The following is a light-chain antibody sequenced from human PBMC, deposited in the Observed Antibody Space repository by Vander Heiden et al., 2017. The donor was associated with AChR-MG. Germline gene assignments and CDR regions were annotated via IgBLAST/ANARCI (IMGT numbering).Light chain of an antibody. Sequence: HSALTQPASASGSPGPSVTLSCPGPSSYFGPYHYVPWYQQHPGKAPKLIICEGTDRPSGLSDRFSGSKSGNTASLTISRRQDEDEAEYYCSSYTSSSTLKVFGGGTKLTVL. CDR2: EGT. CDR1: SSYFGPYHY. J-gene: IGLJ3*02. CDR3: SSYTSSSTLKV. V-gene: IGLV2-14*01.